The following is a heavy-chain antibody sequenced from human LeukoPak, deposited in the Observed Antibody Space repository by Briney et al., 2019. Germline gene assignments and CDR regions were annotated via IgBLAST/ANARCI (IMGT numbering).Heavy chain of an antibody. Sequence: ASVKVSCKASGYTFTGYYMHWVRQAPGQGLEWMGWINPNSGGTNYAQKFQGRVTMTRDTSISTAYMELSRLRSDDTAVYYCARXXXXXXYVLRFLEWWGFDPWGQGTLVTVSS. CDR2: INPNSGGT. CDR3: ARXXXXXXYVLRFLEWWGFDP. V-gene: IGHV1-2*02. J-gene: IGHJ5*02. D-gene: IGHD3-3*01. CDR1: GYTFTGYY.